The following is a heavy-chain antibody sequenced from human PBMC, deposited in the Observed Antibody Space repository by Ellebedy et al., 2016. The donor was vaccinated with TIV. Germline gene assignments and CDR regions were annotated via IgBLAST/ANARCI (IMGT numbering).Heavy chain of an antibody. CDR2: IKEDGGEK. D-gene: IGHD4-23*01. J-gene: IGHJ3*02. Sequence: GESLKISCAASGFTFRNYWMSWVRQAPGKGLEWVANIKEDGGEKYYVDSVKGRFTISRDNARNSLYLQMNSLRAEDMALYYCAKGRETTAGTRALGGDAFDIWGQGTMVTVSS. V-gene: IGHV3-7*03. CDR1: GFTFRNYW. CDR3: AKGRETTAGTRALGGDAFDI.